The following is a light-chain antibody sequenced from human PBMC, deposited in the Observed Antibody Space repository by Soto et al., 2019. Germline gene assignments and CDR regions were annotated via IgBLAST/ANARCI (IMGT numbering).Light chain of an antibody. CDR2: GAS. CDR1: QSVSSN. J-gene: IGKJ4*01. Sequence: EIAMTQSPATLSVSPGERATLSCRASQSVSSNLAWYQQKPGQAPRLLIEGASSRATDVPDRFSASGSGTDFALTISRLEPEDVAVYYYQKYISSPLTFGGATKVDIK. V-gene: IGKV3-20*01. CDR3: QKYISSPLT.